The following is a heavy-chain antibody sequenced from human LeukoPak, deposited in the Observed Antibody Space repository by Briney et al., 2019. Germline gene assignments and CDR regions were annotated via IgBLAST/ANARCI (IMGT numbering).Heavy chain of an antibody. V-gene: IGHV3-33*01. CDR1: GLTFSSYG. Sequence: GGSLRLSCAASGLTFSSYGMPWVRQAPGQGLEWVAVLWFDGTTKYYADSVKGRFTISRDNSKNTLYLQMNSQSVEDTAVYFCSTENISGSFDYWSRGTPVTVYS. CDR3: STENISGSFDY. D-gene: IGHD3-10*01. CDR2: LWFDGTTK. J-gene: IGHJ4*02.